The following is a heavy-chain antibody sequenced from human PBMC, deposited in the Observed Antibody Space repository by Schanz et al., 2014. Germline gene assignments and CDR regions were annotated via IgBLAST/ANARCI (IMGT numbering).Heavy chain of an antibody. CDR2: ISPYTGNT. D-gene: IGHD3-3*01. CDR1: GYTFSDYG. V-gene: IGHV1-18*01. Sequence: QVQLVQSGDEVKKPGPSVKVSCKTSGYTFSDYGITWVRQAPGQGLEWVGWISPYTGNTHYFDKMEGRVTMTTDTSTSTAYMELRSLRSEDTAVYYCARGFDFWDRWGQGTLXIVSS. CDR3: ARGFDFWDR. J-gene: IGHJ4*02.